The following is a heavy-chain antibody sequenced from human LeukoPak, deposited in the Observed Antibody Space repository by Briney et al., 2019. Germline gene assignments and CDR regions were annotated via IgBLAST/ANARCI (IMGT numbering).Heavy chain of an antibody. Sequence: GGSLRLSCAASGFNFNDYAMHWVRQAPGKGLEWVSGTSWNSDTKDYAASVKGRFTISRDNAKNSLYLQMNSLRAEDTAVYYCASLSGGYDFGNWFDPWGQGTLVTVSS. CDR3: ASLSGGYDFGNWFDP. J-gene: IGHJ5*02. CDR1: GFNFNDYA. CDR2: TSWNSDTK. D-gene: IGHD5-12*01. V-gene: IGHV3-9*01.